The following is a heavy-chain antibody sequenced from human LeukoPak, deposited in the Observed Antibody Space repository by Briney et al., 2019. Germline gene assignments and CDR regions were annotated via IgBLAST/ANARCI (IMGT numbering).Heavy chain of an antibody. CDR3: AKAWIQFNRVFDCFDS. D-gene: IGHD5-18*01. J-gene: IGHJ4*02. V-gene: IGHV3-23*01. CDR2: IGNTET. CDR1: GFTFETNA. Sequence: GGSLRLSCAASGFTFETNAMSWVRQAPGKGLEWVATIGNTETFYADSVTGRFTISRDNSKNTVNLQMNRLRVEDTAIYYCAKAWIQFNRVFDCFDSWGQGTLVTVSS.